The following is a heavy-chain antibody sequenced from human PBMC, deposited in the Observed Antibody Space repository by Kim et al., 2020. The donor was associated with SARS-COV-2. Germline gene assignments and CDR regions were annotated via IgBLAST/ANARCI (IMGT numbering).Heavy chain of an antibody. J-gene: IGHJ4*02. Sequence: GGSLRLSCAASGFSFSDYYMTWIRQAPGQGLEWISDISSSGHTSYADSVKGRFTISRDSATKSLYLQMISLRAEDTAVYYCARDRDGYNSFDFWGQGTLVTVSS. CDR2: ISSSGHT. V-gene: IGHV3-11*06. CDR1: GFSFSDYY. CDR3: ARDRDGYNSFDF. D-gene: IGHD5-12*01.